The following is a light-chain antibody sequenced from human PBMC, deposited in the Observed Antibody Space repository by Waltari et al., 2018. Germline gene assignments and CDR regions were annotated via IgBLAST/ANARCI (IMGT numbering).Light chain of an antibody. CDR3: SSQTLDGLVL. J-gene: IGLJ2*01. V-gene: IGLV2-14*03. CDR1: GSAAGASES. Sequence: QSALTQPASVSGSPGQSITITCSGLGSAAGASESVPWHQHHPDQPPPVIIYDVTHRPSGVSDRFSASKSANTASLTISRLQPEDEADYYCSSQTLDGLVLFGGGTKLTVL. CDR2: DVT.